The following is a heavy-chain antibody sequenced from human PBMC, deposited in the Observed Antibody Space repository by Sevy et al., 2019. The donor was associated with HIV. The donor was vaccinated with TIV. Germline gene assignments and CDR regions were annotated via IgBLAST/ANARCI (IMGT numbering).Heavy chain of an antibody. J-gene: IGHJ4*02. CDR2: IYYNGHI. Sequence: SEMSLTCTVSGGSITSLYWNWIRQPPGKGLGWIANIYYNGHINYNPSLKSRVTLSLDTSKNQFSLRLSSVTAADTAMYYCAGENAWGRGYSWGQGTLVTVSS. CDR1: GGSITSLY. V-gene: IGHV4-59*08. CDR3: AGENAWGRGYS. D-gene: IGHD1-26*01.